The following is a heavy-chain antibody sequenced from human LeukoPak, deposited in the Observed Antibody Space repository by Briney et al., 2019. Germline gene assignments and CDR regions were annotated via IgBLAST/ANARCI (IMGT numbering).Heavy chain of an antibody. CDR3: ASPILTGAAYYFDY. V-gene: IGHV4-39*01. CDR2: IYYSGST. Sequence: SETLSLTCTVSGGSISSSSYYWGWIRQPPGKGLEWIGSIYYSGSTYYNPSLKSRVTISVDTSKNQFSLELSSVTTADTAVYYCASPILTGAAYYFDYWGQGTLVTVSS. CDR1: GGSISSSSYY. J-gene: IGHJ4*02. D-gene: IGHD7-27*01.